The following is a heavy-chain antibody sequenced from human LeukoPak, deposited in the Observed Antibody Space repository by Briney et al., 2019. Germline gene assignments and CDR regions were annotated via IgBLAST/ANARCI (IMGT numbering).Heavy chain of an antibody. J-gene: IGHJ4*02. CDR1: GFTFGKYW. Sequence: GGSLRLSCVASGFTFGKYWMSWVRQAPGKGLEWVANIKLDGSEKNYVNSVKGRFTISRDNTKNSLYLQMSSLRAEDTAVFYCARDQYDTWSRRGNFDSWGQGTLVIVSS. V-gene: IGHV3-7*03. D-gene: IGHD3-3*01. CDR2: IKLDGSEK. CDR3: ARDQYDTWSRRGNFDS.